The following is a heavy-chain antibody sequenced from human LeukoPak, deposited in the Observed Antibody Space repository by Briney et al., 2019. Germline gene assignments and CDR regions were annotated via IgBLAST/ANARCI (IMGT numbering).Heavy chain of an antibody. Sequence: SETLSLTCTVSGGSIDDYYWSWIRQPPGKGLEWIGYIYYTGSTSYNPSLQSRLTISIDTSKTQFSLRLTSVTAADTAVYFCARGVAQWGQGTLVTVSS. V-gene: IGHV4-59*01. CDR2: IYYTGST. D-gene: IGHD5-12*01. CDR1: GGSIDDYY. J-gene: IGHJ4*02. CDR3: ARGVAQ.